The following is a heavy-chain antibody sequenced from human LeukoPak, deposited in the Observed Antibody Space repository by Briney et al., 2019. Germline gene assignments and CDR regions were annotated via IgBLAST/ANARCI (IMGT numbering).Heavy chain of an antibody. CDR2: ITASDGRT. Sequence: PGGSLRLSCAASGFTFRSYAMSWVRQAPGKGLEWVSGITASDGRTYYADSVKGRFTISRDNSKNTLYLQMNSLKASDTAMYYCAAASIFTMTTMWAFDIWGQGTMVTVSS. J-gene: IGHJ3*02. D-gene: IGHD4-17*01. CDR1: GFTFRSYA. CDR3: AAASIFTMTTMWAFDI. V-gene: IGHV3-23*01.